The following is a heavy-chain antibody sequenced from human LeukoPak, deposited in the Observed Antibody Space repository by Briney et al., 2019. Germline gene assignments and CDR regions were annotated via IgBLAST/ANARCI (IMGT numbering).Heavy chain of an antibody. V-gene: IGHV3-23*01. CDR3: AKWWIPDWYFDL. CDR1: GFTFSTFA. Sequence: GGSLRLSCAASGFTFSTFAMSWVRQAPGKGLEWVSATTGSGGNTYYADSVKGRFTISRDNSKNTLYLQMNSLRAEDTAVYYCAKWWIPDWYFDLWGRGTLVTVSS. D-gene: IGHD2-15*01. CDR2: TTGSGGNT. J-gene: IGHJ2*01.